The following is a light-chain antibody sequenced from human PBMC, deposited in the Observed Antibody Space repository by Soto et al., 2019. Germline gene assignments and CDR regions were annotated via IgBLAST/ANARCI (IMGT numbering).Light chain of an antibody. CDR1: QTVRHTY. Sequence: IVITQSPATLSVYPRESAPLSCRASQTVRHTYLAWYQQKPGQAPRLLIYGASSRATGIPDRFGGSGSGTDFTLTISRLEPEDFAVYYCQQYGSSPLTFGGGTKVDTK. V-gene: IGKV3-20*01. CDR3: QQYGSSPLT. CDR2: GAS. J-gene: IGKJ4*01.